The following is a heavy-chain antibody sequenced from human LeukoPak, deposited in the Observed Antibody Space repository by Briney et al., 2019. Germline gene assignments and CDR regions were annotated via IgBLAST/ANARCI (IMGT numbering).Heavy chain of an antibody. CDR3: ARGRPWFDP. V-gene: IGHV4-34*01. J-gene: IGHJ5*02. Sequence: ASETLSLTCAVYGGSFSGYYWSWIRQPPGKGLEWIGEINHSGSTNYNPSLKSRVTISVDTSKNQFSLKLSSVTAGDTAVYYCARGRPWFDPWGQGTLVTVSS. CDR2: INHSGST. CDR1: GGSFSGYY.